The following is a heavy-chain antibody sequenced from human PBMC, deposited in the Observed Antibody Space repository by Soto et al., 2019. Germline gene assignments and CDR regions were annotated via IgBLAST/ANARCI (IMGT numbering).Heavy chain of an antibody. CDR2: ILFDGSDN. CDR3: VKDMGYCSGGSCYCGAYFYYYMDV. CDR1: GFSFNNYG. Sequence: HPWGSLRLSCAASGFSFNNYGMHWVRQAPGKGLEWVAVILFDGSDNWYADSVKGRFTISRDNSKNTLYLHMNSLTAEDTAVYYCVKDMGYCSGGSCYCGAYFYYYMDVWGKGTTVTVSS. J-gene: IGHJ6*03. V-gene: IGHV3-30*18. D-gene: IGHD2-15*01.